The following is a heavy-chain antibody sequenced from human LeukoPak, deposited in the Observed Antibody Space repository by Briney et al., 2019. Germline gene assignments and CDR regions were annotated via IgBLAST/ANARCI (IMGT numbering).Heavy chain of an antibody. D-gene: IGHD2-2*01. CDR2: ITGGGGST. V-gene: IGHV3-23*01. Sequence: GSLRLSCAASGFNFSDYSMNWVRQAPGKWLEWVSGITGGGGSTYYADSVKGRFTISGDNSRNTLFLQMNSLRAEDTAVYYCAHGAMYQLDYWGQGTLVTVSS. CDR3: AHGAMYQLDY. CDR1: GFNFSDYS. J-gene: IGHJ4*02.